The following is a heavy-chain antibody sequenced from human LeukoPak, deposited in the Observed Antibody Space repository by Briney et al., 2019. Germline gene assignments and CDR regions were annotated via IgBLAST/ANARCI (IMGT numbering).Heavy chain of an antibody. D-gene: IGHD7-27*01. Sequence: GGSLRLSCAASGFTFSSYAMMCVRQAPGKGLEWVSTISDSCGFTCYADSVGGRFTISRDNSKDTLYLQMNSLRAEDTAVYFCVRDGDDFYFDYWGQGSLVTVSS. V-gene: IGHV3-23*01. CDR1: GFTFSSYA. CDR3: VRDGDDFYFDY. J-gene: IGHJ4*02. CDR2: ISDSCGFT.